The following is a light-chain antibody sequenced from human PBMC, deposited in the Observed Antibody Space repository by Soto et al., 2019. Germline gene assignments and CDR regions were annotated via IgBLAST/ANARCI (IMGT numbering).Light chain of an antibody. CDR2: EVS. CDR1: SSDVGGYNY. J-gene: IGLJ1*01. V-gene: IGLV2-14*01. CDR3: NSFASSTTYL. Sequence: QSALTQPLSVSGSPGQSVTISCTGTSSDVGGYNYVCWYQHHPGKAPKLIISEVSNRPSGVSDRFSGSKSGNTASLTISGLQPEDEADYYCNSFASSTTYLFGNGTKVTV.